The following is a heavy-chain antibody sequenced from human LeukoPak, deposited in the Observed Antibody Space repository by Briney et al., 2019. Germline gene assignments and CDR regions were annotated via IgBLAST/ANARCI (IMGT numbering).Heavy chain of an antibody. CDR3: ARPGYSSSWLFQH. D-gene: IGHD6-13*01. CDR2: INPNSGGT. CDR1: GYTFTGYY. Sequence: ASVKVSCKASGYTFTGYYMHWVRQAPGQGLEWMGWINPNSGGTNYAQKFQGRVIMTRDTSISTAYMELSRLRSDDTAVYYCARPGYSSSWLFQHWGQGTLVTVSS. V-gene: IGHV1-2*02. J-gene: IGHJ1*01.